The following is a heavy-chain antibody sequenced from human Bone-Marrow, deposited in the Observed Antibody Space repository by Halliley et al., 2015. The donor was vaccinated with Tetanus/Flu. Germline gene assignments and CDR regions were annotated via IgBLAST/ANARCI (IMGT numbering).Heavy chain of an antibody. Sequence: YSSGIANSNPSLKSRVTMSIDTSKNQFSLKLTSMAAADTAVYYCARGSGSAFCGGDCYGLDYWGQGILVTVSS. J-gene: IGHJ4*02. V-gene: IGHV4-4*07. D-gene: IGHD2-21*02. CDR2: YSSGIA. CDR3: ARGSGSAFCGGDCYGLDY.